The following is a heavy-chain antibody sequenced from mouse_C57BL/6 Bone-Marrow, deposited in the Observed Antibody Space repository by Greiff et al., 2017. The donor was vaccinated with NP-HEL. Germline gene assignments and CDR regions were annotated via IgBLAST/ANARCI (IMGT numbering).Heavy chain of an antibody. CDR1: GFTFSDYG. V-gene: IGHV5-17*01. Sequence: EVQLQQSGGGLVKPGGSLKLSCAASGFTFSDYGMHWVRQAPEKGLEWVAYISSGSSTIYYADTVKGRFTISRDNAKNTLFLQMTSLRSEATAMYYCARDGYYVGFAYWGQGTLVTVSA. J-gene: IGHJ3*01. CDR3: ARDGYYVGFAY. CDR2: ISSGSSTI. D-gene: IGHD2-3*01.